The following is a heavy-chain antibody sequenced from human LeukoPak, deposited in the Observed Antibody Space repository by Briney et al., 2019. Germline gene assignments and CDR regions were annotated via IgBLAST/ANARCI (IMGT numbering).Heavy chain of an antibody. J-gene: IGHJ4*02. CDR3: ATIKRGNIYGYFDF. CDR2: MRDTVNT. D-gene: IGHD5-18*01. V-gene: IGHV4-59*11. Sequence: SETLSLTCTVSDVSISSHYWSWLRQPPGKGLEWIAYMRDTVNTRDNPSFKSRLTLSADTSKNQFSLRLSSVTAAGTAVYYCATIKRGNIYGYFDFWGQGILVTVSS. CDR1: DVSISSHY.